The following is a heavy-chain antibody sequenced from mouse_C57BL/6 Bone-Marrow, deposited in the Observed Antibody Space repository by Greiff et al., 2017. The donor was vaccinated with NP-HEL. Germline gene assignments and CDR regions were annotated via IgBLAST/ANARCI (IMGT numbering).Heavy chain of an antibody. CDR2: IDPSDSYT. CDR3: ARSRFITTAGYAMDY. Sequence: QVQLQQPGAELVMPGASVKLSCKASGYTFTSYWMHWVKQRPGQGLEWIGEIDPSDSYTNYNQKFKGKSTLTVDKSSSTAYMQLSSLTSEDSAVYYCARSRFITTAGYAMDYWGQGTSVTVSS. CDR1: GYTFTSYW. V-gene: IGHV1-69*01. J-gene: IGHJ4*01. D-gene: IGHD1-1*01.